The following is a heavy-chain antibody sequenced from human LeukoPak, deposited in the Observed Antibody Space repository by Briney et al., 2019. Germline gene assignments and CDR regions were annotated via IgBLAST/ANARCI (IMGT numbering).Heavy chain of an antibody. V-gene: IGHV1-69*13. D-gene: IGHD3-22*01. Sequence: SVKVSCKASGGTFSSYAISWVRQAPGQGLEWMGGIIPIFGTANYAQKFQGRVTITADESTSTAYMELSSLRSEDTAVYYCAAVPITMIVVVMEAFDIWGQGTMVTVSS. CDR1: GGTFSSYA. CDR2: IIPIFGTA. J-gene: IGHJ3*02. CDR3: AAVPITMIVVVMEAFDI.